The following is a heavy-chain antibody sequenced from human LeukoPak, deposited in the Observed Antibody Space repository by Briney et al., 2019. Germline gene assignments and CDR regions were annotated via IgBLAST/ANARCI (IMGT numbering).Heavy chain of an antibody. D-gene: IGHD3-10*01. CDR3: AKGSITMVRGDFDY. J-gene: IGHJ4*02. V-gene: IGHV3-9*01. CDR1: GFTFDDYA. Sequence: GGSLRLSCAASGFTFDDYAMHWVRQAPGKGLEWVSGISWNSGSIGYADSVKGRFTISRDNAKNSLYLQMNSLRAEDTALYYCAKGSITMVRGDFDYWGQGTLVTVSS. CDR2: ISWNSGSI.